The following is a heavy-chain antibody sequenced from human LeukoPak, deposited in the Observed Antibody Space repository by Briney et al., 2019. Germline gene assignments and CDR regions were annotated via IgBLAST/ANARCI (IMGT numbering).Heavy chain of an antibody. V-gene: IGHV4-61*08. Sequence: PSETLSLTCTVSGGSISSGGYYWSWIRQPPGKGLEWIGYIYYSGSTNYNPSLKSRVTISVDTSKNQFSLKLSSVTAADTAVYYCARDGTLTGYYSLEGTDAFDIWGQGTMVTVSS. CDR2: IYYSGST. J-gene: IGHJ3*02. D-gene: IGHD3-9*01. CDR1: GGSISSGGYY. CDR3: ARDGTLTGYYSLEGTDAFDI.